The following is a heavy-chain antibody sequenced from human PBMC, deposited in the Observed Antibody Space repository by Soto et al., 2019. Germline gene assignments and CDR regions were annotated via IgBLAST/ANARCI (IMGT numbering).Heavy chain of an antibody. Sequence: GESLKISWKGSGYSFTSYWIGWVRQMPGKGLEWMGIIYPGDSDTRYSPSFQGQVTISAAKSISTAYLQWSSLKASVTAMYYCARRRVGAIYYYYGMDVWGQGTTVTVSS. CDR3: ARRRVGAIYYYYGMDV. CDR2: IYPGDSDT. D-gene: IGHD1-26*01. V-gene: IGHV5-51*01. J-gene: IGHJ6*02. CDR1: GYSFTSYW.